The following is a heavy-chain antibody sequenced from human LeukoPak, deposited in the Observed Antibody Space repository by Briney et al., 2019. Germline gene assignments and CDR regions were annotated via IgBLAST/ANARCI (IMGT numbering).Heavy chain of an antibody. D-gene: IGHD5-12*01. CDR2: IYHSGST. V-gene: IGHV4-59*01. J-gene: IGHJ4*02. CDR3: ARGGGYASPIGY. CDR1: GGSISTYY. Sequence: SETLSLTCTLSGGSISTYYWNWIGQPPGKGLEWIGYIYHSGSTNYNPSLKSRVTISVDTSKNQFSLKLSSVTAADTAVYYCARGGGYASPIGYWGQGALVTVSS.